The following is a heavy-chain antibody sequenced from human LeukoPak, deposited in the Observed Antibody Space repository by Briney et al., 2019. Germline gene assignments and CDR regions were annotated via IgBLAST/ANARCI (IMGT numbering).Heavy chain of an antibody. D-gene: IGHD3-22*01. Sequence: GGSLRLSCAASGFTFSDYSMTWVRQAPGKGLEWVSSISSGSNNIHYADAVQGRFTISRDNAKNSLYLQTTSLRAEDTAVYYCARGQKHMIVVYQFDYWGQGTLVTVSS. J-gene: IGHJ4*02. V-gene: IGHV3-21*06. CDR2: ISSGSNNI. CDR1: GFTFSDYS. CDR3: ARGQKHMIVVYQFDY.